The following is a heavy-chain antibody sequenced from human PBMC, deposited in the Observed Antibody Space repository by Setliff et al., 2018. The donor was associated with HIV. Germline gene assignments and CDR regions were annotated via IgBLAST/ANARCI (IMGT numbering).Heavy chain of an antibody. CDR1: GGSMSTHY. J-gene: IGHJ4*02. CDR2: IYSTGST. V-gene: IGHV4-59*11. Sequence: LSLTCTVSGGSMSTHYWSWIRQSPGRELEWIGYIYSTGSTNYNPSLQSRVSISMDASKNKFSLKVTSVTSADTAVYYCAKGAGFYGDYTFDYWGQGNLVTVSS. D-gene: IGHD4-17*01. CDR3: AKGAGFYGDYTFDY.